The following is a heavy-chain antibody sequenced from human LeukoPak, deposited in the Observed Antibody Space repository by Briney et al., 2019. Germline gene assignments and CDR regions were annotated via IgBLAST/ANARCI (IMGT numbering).Heavy chain of an antibody. Sequence: GESLKISCKGSGYSFTSYWIAWVRQMPGKGLECMGFIYPDDSDARYSPSFQGQVTISADKSISTAYLQWSSLKASDTAMYSCARQAYGDYAWFDPWGQGTLVTVSS. V-gene: IGHV5-51*01. D-gene: IGHD4-17*01. CDR3: ARQAYGDYAWFDP. CDR1: GYSFTSYW. CDR2: IYPDDSDA. J-gene: IGHJ5*02.